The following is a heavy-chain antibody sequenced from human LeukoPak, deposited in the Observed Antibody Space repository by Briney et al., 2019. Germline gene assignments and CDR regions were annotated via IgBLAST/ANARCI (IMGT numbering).Heavy chain of an antibody. CDR1: GYTFTDYY. J-gene: IGHJ4*02. D-gene: IGHD3-10*01. CDR2: INPNSGGT. V-gene: IGHV1-2*02. CDR3: AGVSGRDFDY. Sequence: ASVKVSCKASGYTFTDYYIHWVRQAPGQGLEWMGWINPNSGGTNYAQRFQGRVTMTRDTSISTAYMALSRLRSDDTAVYYCAGVSGRDFDYWGQGTLVTVS.